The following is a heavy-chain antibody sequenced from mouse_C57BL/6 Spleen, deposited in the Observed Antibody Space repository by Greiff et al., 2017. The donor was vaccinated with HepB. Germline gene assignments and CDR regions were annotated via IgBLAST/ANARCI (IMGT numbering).Heavy chain of an antibody. CDR1: GFTFSSYG. J-gene: IGHJ2*01. V-gene: IGHV5-6*02. Sequence: EVKVVESGGDLVKPGGSLKLSCAASGFTFSSYGMSWVRQTPDKRLAWVATISSGGSYTYYPDSVKGRFTISRDNAKNTLYLQMSSLKSEDTAMYYCASRTTVAPFDYWGQGTTLTVSS. D-gene: IGHD1-1*01. CDR2: ISSGGSYT. CDR3: ASRTTVAPFDY.